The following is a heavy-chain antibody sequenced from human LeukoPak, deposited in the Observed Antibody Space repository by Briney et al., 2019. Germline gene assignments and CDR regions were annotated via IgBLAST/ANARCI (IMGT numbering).Heavy chain of an antibody. D-gene: IGHD6-13*01. CDR3: ARGEQQLDY. J-gene: IGHJ4*02. Sequence: GGSLRLSCVASGFTFSNYGMHWVRQAPGKGLEWVAVIWYDGSNKYYADSVKGRFTISRDNSKNTLYLQMNSLRAEDTAVYYCARGEQQLDYWGQGTLVTVSS. CDR2: IWYDGSNK. CDR1: GFTFSNYG. V-gene: IGHV3-33*01.